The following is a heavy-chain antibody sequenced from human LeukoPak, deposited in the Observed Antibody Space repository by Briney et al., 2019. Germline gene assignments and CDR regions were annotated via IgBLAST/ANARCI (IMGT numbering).Heavy chain of an antibody. CDR3: VYDSSGSLDY. Sequence: GRSLRLSCAASGFTFSTFWVHWVRQVPGKGLLWVARINNDGNSITYADSVKGRFTVSRDNAKSTVFLQMDSLRAEDTAVYYCVYDSSGSLDYWGQGTLVTVSS. CDR1: GFTFSTFW. J-gene: IGHJ4*02. CDR2: INNDGNSI. D-gene: IGHD3-22*01. V-gene: IGHV3-74*01.